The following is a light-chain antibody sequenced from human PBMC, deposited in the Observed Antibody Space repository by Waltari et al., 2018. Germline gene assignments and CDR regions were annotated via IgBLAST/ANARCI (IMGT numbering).Light chain of an antibody. V-gene: IGKV3-11*01. Sequence: EIVLTQSPATLSLSPGERATLSCRASQSVSSYLAWYQQKSGQAPRLLISDASNRATGIPARFSGSGSGTDFTRTISSLEPEDFAVYYCQQRRNWPLTFGQGTRLEIK. J-gene: IGKJ5*01. CDR1: QSVSSY. CDR3: QQRRNWPLT. CDR2: DAS.